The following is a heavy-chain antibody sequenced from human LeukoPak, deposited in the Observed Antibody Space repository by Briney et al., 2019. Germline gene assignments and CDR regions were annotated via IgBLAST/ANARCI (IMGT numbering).Heavy chain of an antibody. CDR1: GFTFSSYA. Sequence: GGSLRLSCAASGFTFSSYAMSWVRQAPGKGLEWVSAISGSGGSTYYADSVKGRFTISRENSKNRLYLQMNSLRAEDTAVYYCARAEGYGGELDSWGQGTLVTVSS. J-gene: IGHJ4*02. V-gene: IGHV3-23*01. CDR3: ARAEGYGGELDS. CDR2: ISGSGGST. D-gene: IGHD4-23*01.